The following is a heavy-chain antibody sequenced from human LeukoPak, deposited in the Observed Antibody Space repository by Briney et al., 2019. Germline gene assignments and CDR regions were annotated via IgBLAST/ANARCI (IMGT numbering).Heavy chain of an antibody. CDR2: IYSDGST. V-gene: IGHV3-53*01. CDR1: GFIVSGDF. CDR3: ARERGRGRDSPWFDY. Sequence: GGSLRFSCAASGFIVSGDFMSWVRQAPGKGLEWVSVIYSDGSTYYADSVKGRFTISRDNSKNTLDLQMTGLRAEDTAVYYCARERGRGRDSPWFDYWGQGTLVTVSS. J-gene: IGHJ4*02. D-gene: IGHD1-26*01.